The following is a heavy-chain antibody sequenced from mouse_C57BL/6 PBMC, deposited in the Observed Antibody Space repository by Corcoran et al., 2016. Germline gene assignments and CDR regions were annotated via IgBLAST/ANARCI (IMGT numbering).Heavy chain of an antibody. J-gene: IGHJ4*01. V-gene: IGHV1-80*01. CDR3: ARRDGLRVTYYAMDY. CDR2: IYPGDGDT. D-gene: IGHD2-4*01. CDR1: GYAFSSYW. Sequence: QVQLQQSGAELVKPGASVKISCKASGYAFSSYWMNWVKQRPGKGLEWIGQIYPGDGDTNYNGKFKGKATLTADKSSSTAYMQLSSLTSEDSAVYFCARRDGLRVTYYAMDYWGQGTSVTVSS.